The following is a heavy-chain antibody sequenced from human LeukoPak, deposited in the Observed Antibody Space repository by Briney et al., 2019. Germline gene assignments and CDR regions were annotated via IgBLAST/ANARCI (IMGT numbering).Heavy chain of an antibody. Sequence: SETLSLTCTVSGGSISSYYWSWIRQPPGKGLEWIGYIYYSGSTNYNPSLKSRVTISVDTSKNQFSLKLSSVTAADTAVYYCASFGIAAAGIWDYWGQGTLVTVSS. CDR1: GGSISSYY. D-gene: IGHD6-13*01. J-gene: IGHJ4*02. V-gene: IGHV4-59*08. CDR3: ASFGIAAAGIWDY. CDR2: IYYSGST.